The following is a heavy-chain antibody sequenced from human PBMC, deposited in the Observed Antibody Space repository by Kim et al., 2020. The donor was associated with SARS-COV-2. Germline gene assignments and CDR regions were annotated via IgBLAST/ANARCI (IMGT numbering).Heavy chain of an antibody. J-gene: IGHJ5*02. CDR2: MNPDGSST. CDR3: ARGGTNYEFWSGMFDP. D-gene: IGHD3-3*01. CDR1: DFTFRGYW. Sequence: GGSLRLSCVGSDFTFRGYWMHWLRQVPGKGLMWVSRMNPDGSSTTYADSVKGRFTISRDNAKNTLSLQMHNLRAEDTGVYYCARGGTNYEFWSGMFDPWG. V-gene: IGHV3-74*01.